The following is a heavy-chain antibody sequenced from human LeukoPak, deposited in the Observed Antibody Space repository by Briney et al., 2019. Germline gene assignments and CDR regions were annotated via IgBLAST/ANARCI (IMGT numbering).Heavy chain of an antibody. Sequence: ASVKVSCKASGYTFTGYYMHWVRQAPGQGLEWMGWINPNSGGTNYAQKFQGRVTMTRDTSISTAYMELSRLRSDDTAVYYCAREGGGDIVVVPAAYNWFDPWGQGTLVTVSS. CDR3: AREGGGDIVVVPAAYNWFDP. D-gene: IGHD2-2*01. J-gene: IGHJ5*02. V-gene: IGHV1-2*02. CDR1: GYTFTGYY. CDR2: INPNSGGT.